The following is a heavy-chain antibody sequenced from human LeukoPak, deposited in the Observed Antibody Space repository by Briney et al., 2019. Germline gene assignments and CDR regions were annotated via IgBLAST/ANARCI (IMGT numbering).Heavy chain of an antibody. Sequence: ASVKVSCKASGYTFTSYGISWVRQAPGQGLEWMGWISAYNGNTNYAQELQGRVTMTTDTSTSTAYMELRSLRSDDTAVYYCARCRYYDSSGYRYYYYYYYMDVWGKGTTVTVSS. CDR3: ARCRYYDSSGYRYYYYYYYMDV. V-gene: IGHV1-18*01. CDR2: ISAYNGNT. D-gene: IGHD3-22*01. J-gene: IGHJ6*03. CDR1: GYTFTSYG.